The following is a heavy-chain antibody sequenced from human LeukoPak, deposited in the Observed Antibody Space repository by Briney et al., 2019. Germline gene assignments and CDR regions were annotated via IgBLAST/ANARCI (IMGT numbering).Heavy chain of an antibody. CDR2: MHNGVHT. CDR3: AATIKRDYGDTNLDY. J-gene: IGHJ4*02. D-gene: IGHD4/OR15-4a*01. Sequence: PSEPLSLTCTVPGDSISSYFWSWIRQPPGKGLEWIGYMHNGVHTNYNPSLKSRVTISGDTSKNQVSLKLTSVTAADTAVYYCAATIKRDYGDTNLDYWGQGTLVTVSS. CDR1: GDSISSYF. V-gene: IGHV4-59*01.